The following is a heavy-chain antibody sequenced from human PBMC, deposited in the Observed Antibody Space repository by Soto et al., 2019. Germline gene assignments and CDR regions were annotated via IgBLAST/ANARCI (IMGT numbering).Heavy chain of an antibody. CDR1: GGSIISCGYY. V-gene: IGHV4-31*03. D-gene: IGHD2-2*01. CDR2: IYYSGST. Sequence: SETRCLTCTVSGGSIISCGYYWSWIRQHPGKGLEWIGYIYYSGSTYYNPSLKSRVTISVDTSKNQFSLKLSSVTAADTAVYYCERSTVPLAGMDVWGQGTTVTVSS. CDR3: ERSTVPLAGMDV. J-gene: IGHJ6*02.